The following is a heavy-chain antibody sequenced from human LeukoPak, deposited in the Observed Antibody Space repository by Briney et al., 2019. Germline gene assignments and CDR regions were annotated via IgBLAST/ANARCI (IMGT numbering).Heavy chain of an antibody. CDR2: INHSGST. CDR1: GFTFSSYA. D-gene: IGHD6-19*01. J-gene: IGHJ4*02. Sequence: GSLRLSCAASGFTFSSYAMSWIRQPPGKGLEWIGEINHSGSTNYNPSLKSRVTISVDTSKNQFSLKLSSVTAADTAVYYCARCSSGWYGVRYYFDYWGQGTLVTVSS. V-gene: IGHV4-34*01. CDR3: ARCSSGWYGVRYYFDY.